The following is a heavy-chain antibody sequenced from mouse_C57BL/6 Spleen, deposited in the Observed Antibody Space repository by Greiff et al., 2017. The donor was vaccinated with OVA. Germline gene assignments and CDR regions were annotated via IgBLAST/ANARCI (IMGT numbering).Heavy chain of an antibody. CDR1: GYTFTDYY. CDR3: ARFGNYVSSYFDY. D-gene: IGHD2-1*01. CDR2: INPNNGGT. V-gene: IGHV1-26*01. Sequence: VQLQQSGPELVKPGASVKISCKASGYTFTDYYMNWVKQSHGKSLEWIGDINPNNGGTSYNQKFKGKATLTVDKSSSTAYMELRSLTSEDSAVYYCARFGNYVSSYFDYGGQGTTLTVSA. J-gene: IGHJ2*01.